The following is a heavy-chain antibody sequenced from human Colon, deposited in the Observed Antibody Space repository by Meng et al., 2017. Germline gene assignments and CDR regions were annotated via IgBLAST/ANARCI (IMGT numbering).Heavy chain of an antibody. CDR1: GGTSSSGSSY. Sequence: VLRRRAVPGSVMPSQTCSPPCPVHGGTSSSGSSYWSWIRLPPGKGLEWIGYIYYSGSTNYNPSLKSRVTISVDTSKNQFSLKLSSVTAADTAVYYCARGMTNGITFGGVIVNWGQGTLVTVSS. D-gene: IGHD3-16*02. CDR3: ARGMTNGITFGGVIVN. CDR2: IYYSGST. J-gene: IGHJ4*02. V-gene: IGHV4-61*01.